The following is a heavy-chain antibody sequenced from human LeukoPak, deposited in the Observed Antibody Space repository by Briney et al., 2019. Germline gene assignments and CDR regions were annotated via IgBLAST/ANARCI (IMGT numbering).Heavy chain of an antibody. V-gene: IGHV4-34*01. CDR3: ARGYGSGSYYEY. CDR2: INRGGST. D-gene: IGHD3-10*01. Sequence: SETLSLTCAVSGGSFSGHYWSWIRQTPGRGLEWIGEINRGGSTNYNPALKNRVTMSIDTSRNQFSLKLSSVTAADTAVYYCARGYGSGSYYEYWGQGTLVTVSS. J-gene: IGHJ4*02. CDR1: GGSFSGHY.